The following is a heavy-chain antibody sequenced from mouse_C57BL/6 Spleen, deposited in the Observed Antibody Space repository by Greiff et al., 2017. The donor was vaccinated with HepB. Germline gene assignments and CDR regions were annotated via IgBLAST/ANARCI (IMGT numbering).Heavy chain of an antibody. Sequence: VQLQQPGAELVKPGASVKMSCKASGYTFTSYWITWVKQRPGQGLEWIGDIYPGSGSTNYNEKFKSKATLTVDTSSSTAYMQLSSLTSEDSAVYYCARSDYYGSSHYFDYWGQGTTLTVSS. CDR2: IYPGSGST. V-gene: IGHV1-55*01. CDR3: ARSDYYGSSHYFDY. D-gene: IGHD1-1*01. J-gene: IGHJ2*01. CDR1: GYTFTSYW.